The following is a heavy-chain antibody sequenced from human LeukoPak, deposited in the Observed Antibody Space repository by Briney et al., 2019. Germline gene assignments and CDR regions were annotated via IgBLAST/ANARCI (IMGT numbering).Heavy chain of an antibody. CDR3: ASGRSGPRGLLYYGMDV. D-gene: IGHD3-10*01. V-gene: IGHV4-30-2*01. J-gene: IGHJ6*02. Sequence: SETLSLTCAVSGGSISSGGYSWSWIRQPPGKGLEWIGYIYHSGSTYYNPSPKSRVTISVDRSKNQFSLKLSSVTAADTAVYYCASGRSGPRGLLYYGMDVWGQGTTVTVSS. CDR1: GGSISSGGYS. CDR2: IYHSGST.